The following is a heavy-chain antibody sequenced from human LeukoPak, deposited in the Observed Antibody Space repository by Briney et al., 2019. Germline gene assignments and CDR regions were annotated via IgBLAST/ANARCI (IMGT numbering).Heavy chain of an antibody. D-gene: IGHD6-19*01. Sequence: PETLSLTRTVSVGSITRYYWGWIWQPRAKGVAVIGYSYSSGTTNYNPSLKVRVTMSVDTSKDHFSLKLGSVTAADTSVYYSARLYSSGYFTGDYWGQGTLVTVSS. J-gene: IGHJ4*02. CDR1: VGSITRYY. CDR2: SYSSGTT. CDR3: ARLYSSGYFTGDY. V-gene: IGHV4-59*08.